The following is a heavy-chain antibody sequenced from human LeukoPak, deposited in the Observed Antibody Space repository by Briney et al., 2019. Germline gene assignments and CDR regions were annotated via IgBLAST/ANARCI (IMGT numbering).Heavy chain of an antibody. CDR3: ARGLSSSWYPFDY. Sequence: GGSLRLSCGASGFTVSSNYMSWVRQAPGKGLEWDSVIYSGGSTYYADSVTGRFTLSRDNSKNTLYLQMNSLRAEDTAVYYCARGLSSSWYPFDYWGQGTLVTVSS. CDR2: IYSGGST. V-gene: IGHV3-66*01. J-gene: IGHJ4*02. D-gene: IGHD6-13*01. CDR1: GFTVSSNY.